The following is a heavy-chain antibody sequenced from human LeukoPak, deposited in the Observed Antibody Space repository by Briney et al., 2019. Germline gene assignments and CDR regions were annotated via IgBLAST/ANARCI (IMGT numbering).Heavy chain of an antibody. V-gene: IGHV1-46*01. Sequence: ASVKVSCKASGYTLTNYYMHWVRQAPGQGLEWMGIINSSSGSTGHAQKFQGRVTMTRDTSTSTVYMDLSSLKSEDTAVYYCVRSGDGYNYFDYWGQGTLVTVSS. CDR2: INSSSGST. J-gene: IGHJ4*02. CDR3: VRSGDGYNYFDY. D-gene: IGHD5-24*01. CDR1: GYTLTNYY.